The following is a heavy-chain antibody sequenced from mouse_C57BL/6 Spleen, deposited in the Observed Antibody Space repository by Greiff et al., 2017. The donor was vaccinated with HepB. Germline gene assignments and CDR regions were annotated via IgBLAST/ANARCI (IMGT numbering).Heavy chain of an antibody. J-gene: IGHJ4*01. Sequence: QVQLQQSGAELVRPGTSVKVSCKASGYAFTNYLIEWVKQRPGQGLEWIGVINPGSGGTNYNEKFKGKATLTADKSSSTAYMQLSSLTSEDSAVYFCARGIYYDPYYAMDYWGQGTSVTVSS. D-gene: IGHD2-4*01. CDR2: INPGSGGT. CDR3: ARGIYYDPYYAMDY. CDR1: GYAFTNYL. V-gene: IGHV1-54*01.